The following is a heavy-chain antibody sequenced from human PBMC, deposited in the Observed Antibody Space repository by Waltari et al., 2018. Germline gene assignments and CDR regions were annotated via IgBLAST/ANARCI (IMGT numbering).Heavy chain of an antibody. CDR1: GGSIRSSSYY. D-gene: IGHD6-6*01. Sequence: QLQLQESGPGLVKPSEPLSLTCTVSGGSIRSSSYYWGWVRQPPGKGLEWIGSIYYSGSTYYNPSLKSRVTISVDTSKNQFSLKLSSVTAADTAVYYCARGSGSSSGVVDYWGQGTLVTVSS. V-gene: IGHV4-39*07. CDR3: ARGSGSSSGVVDY. CDR2: IYYSGST. J-gene: IGHJ4*02.